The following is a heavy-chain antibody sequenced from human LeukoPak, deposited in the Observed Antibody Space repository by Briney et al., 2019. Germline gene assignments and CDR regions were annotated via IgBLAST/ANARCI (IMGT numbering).Heavy chain of an antibody. J-gene: IGHJ4*02. CDR3: ARGGIAAAGTRLLDY. Sequence: SETLSLTCAVYGGSFSGYYWSWIRQPAGKGLEWIGRIYTSGSTNYNPSLKSRVTMSVDTSKNQFSLKLSSVTAADTAVYYCARGGIAAAGTRLLDYWGQGTLVTVSS. CDR1: GGSFSGYY. D-gene: IGHD6-13*01. CDR2: IYTSGST. V-gene: IGHV4-59*10.